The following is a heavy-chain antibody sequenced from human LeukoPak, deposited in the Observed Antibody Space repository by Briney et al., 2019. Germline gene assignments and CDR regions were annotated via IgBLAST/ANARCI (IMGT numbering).Heavy chain of an antibody. D-gene: IGHD6-13*01. V-gene: IGHV4-4*07. J-gene: IGHJ6*03. Sequence: SETLSLTCTVSGSSISSYYWSWIRQPAGKGLEWIGRIYTSGSTNYNPSLKSRVTMSVDTSKNQFSLKLSSVTAADTAVYYCAREGHIAAWGHYMDVWGKGTTVTVSS. CDR3: AREGHIAAWGHYMDV. CDR1: GSSISSYY. CDR2: IYTSGST.